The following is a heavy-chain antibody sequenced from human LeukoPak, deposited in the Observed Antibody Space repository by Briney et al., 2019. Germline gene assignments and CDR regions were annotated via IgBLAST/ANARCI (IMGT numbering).Heavy chain of an antibody. CDR2: IYTSGST. V-gene: IGHV4-61*02. D-gene: IGHD3-10*01. Sequence: PSQTLSLTCTVSGGSISSGSYYWSWIRQPAGTGLEWIGRIYTSGSTNYNPSLKSRVTISVDTSKNQFSLNLSSVTAADTAVYYCARAPFMYGSGSEFDYWGQGTLVTVSS. CDR1: GGSISSGSYY. CDR3: ARAPFMYGSGSEFDY. J-gene: IGHJ4*02.